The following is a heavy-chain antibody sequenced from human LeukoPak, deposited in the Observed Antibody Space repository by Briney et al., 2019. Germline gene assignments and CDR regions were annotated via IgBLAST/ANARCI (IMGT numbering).Heavy chain of an antibody. CDR1: GGSISNFY. D-gene: IGHD2-2*02. V-gene: IGHV4-4*07. CDR3: ARGTYCSSTSCYTFDY. CDR2: IYTSGST. J-gene: IGHJ4*02. Sequence: SETLSLTCTVSGGSISNFYWSWIRQPAGKGLEWIGRIYTSGSTNYNPSLKTRVTMSVDTSKNHFSRKLSSVTAADTAVYYCARGTYCSSTSCYTFDYWGQGTLVTVSS.